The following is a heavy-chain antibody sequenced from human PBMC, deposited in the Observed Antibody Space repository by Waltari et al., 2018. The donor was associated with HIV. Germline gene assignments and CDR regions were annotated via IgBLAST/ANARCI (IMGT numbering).Heavy chain of an antibody. CDR3: ARPLGGMIVLAKE. CDR2: LIISGSTI. CDR1: GFTFSDKY. J-gene: IGHJ4*02. Sequence: QVQLVESGGGLVKPGGSLRPSSAAAGFTFSDKYMSWIRQAQGKGLEWGSYLIISGSTIYAADSCMGRLTISMDNAKNSLYLQTNSLRAEDTSVYYCARPLGGMIVLAKEWGQGTLVTVSS. V-gene: IGHV3-11*01. D-gene: IGHD3-22*01.